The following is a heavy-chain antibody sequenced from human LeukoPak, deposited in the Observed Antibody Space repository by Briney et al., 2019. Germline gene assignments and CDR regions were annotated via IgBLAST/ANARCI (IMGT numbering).Heavy chain of an antibody. Sequence: ASVKVSCKASGYTFTSYYMHWVRQAPGQGLEWMGIINPSGGSTSYAQKFQGRVTMTRDMSTSTVYMELSSLGSEDTAVYYCAREGPGYDFWSGYYTGLYFDYWGQGTLVTVSS. J-gene: IGHJ4*02. CDR3: AREGPGYDFWSGYYTGLYFDY. V-gene: IGHV1-46*01. D-gene: IGHD3-3*01. CDR2: INPSGGST. CDR1: GYTFTSYY.